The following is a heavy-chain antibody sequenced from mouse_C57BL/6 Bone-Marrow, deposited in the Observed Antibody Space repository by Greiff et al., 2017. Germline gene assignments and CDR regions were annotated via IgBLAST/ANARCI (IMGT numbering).Heavy chain of an antibody. J-gene: IGHJ2*01. CDR2: IYTRSGNT. V-gene: IGHV1-81*01. Sequence: QVQLQQSGAELARPGASVKLSCKASGYTFTSYGISWVKQRTGQGLEWIGEIYTRSGNTYYNEKFKGKATLTADKSSSTAYMELRSLTSEDSAVYFCATIPPCSYFDYWGQGTTLTVSS. CDR3: ATIPPCSYFDY. CDR1: GYTFTSYG.